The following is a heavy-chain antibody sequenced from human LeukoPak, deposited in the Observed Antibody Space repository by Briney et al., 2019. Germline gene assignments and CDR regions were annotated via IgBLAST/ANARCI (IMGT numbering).Heavy chain of an antibody. V-gene: IGHV3-7*01. J-gene: IGHJ6*03. D-gene: IGHD4-23*01. CDR1: GFTFSSYW. CDR3: AKDAGNGYYYYYMDV. CDR2: IKQDGSEK. Sequence: GGSLRLSCAASGFTFSSYWMSWVRQAPGKGLEWVANIKQDGSEKYYVDSVKGRFTASRDNAKNSLYLQMNSLRAEDTAVYYCAKDAGNGYYYYYMDVWGKGTTVTISS.